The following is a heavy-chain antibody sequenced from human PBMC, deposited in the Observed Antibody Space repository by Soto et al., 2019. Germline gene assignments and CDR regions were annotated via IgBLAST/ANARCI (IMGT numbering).Heavy chain of an antibody. Sequence: SDTLSLTWTVSDGSXSPYYCSWIRQPHGKGLEWFGYIYYAGTTTYNPSLKSRVSISVNTSKNEVSLKLTSVTAADTAVYYCARLGGYYQALDSWGQGTVVTAPQ. CDR3: ARLGGYYQALDS. CDR1: DGSXSPYY. CDR2: IYYAGTT. J-gene: IGHJ4*02. D-gene: IGHD3-22*01. V-gene: IGHV4-59*08.